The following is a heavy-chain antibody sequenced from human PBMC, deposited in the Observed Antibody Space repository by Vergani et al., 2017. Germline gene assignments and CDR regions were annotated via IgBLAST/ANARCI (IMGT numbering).Heavy chain of an antibody. D-gene: IGHD2-15*01. CDR1: GYSFTSYW. Sequence: EVQLVQSGAEVKKPGESLKISCKGSGYSFTSYWIGWVRQMPGKGLELMGIIYPGTSDTRYSPSFQGQVTISADKSISTAYLQWSSLKASDTAMYYCARLRRAIRECSGGSCYTHNWFDPWGQGTLVTVSS. V-gene: IGHV5-51*01. J-gene: IGHJ5*02. CDR2: IYPGTSDT. CDR3: ARLRRAIRECSGGSCYTHNWFDP.